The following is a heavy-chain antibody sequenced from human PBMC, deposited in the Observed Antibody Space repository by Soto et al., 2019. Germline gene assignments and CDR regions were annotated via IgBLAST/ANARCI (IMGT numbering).Heavy chain of an antibody. CDR1: GGSFSGYY. CDR3: ARDLLGAAYWYFDL. CDR2: INHSGST. D-gene: IGHD1-26*01. Sequence: ALSLPCAVYGGSFSGYYWSWIRPPPGKGLEWIGEINHSGSTNYNPSLKSRVTISVDTSKNQSSLKLSSVTAADTAVYYGARDLLGAAYWYFDLWGRGTLVTVSS. V-gene: IGHV4-34*01. J-gene: IGHJ2*01.